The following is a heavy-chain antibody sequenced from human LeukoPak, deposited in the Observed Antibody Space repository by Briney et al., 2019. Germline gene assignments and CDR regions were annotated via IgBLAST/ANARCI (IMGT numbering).Heavy chain of an antibody. D-gene: IGHD6-13*01. Sequence: PSETLSLTCAVSGYSISSGYYWGWIRQPPGKGLEWIGSIYHSGSTYYNPSLKSRVTISVDTSKNQISLKLSSVTAADTAVYYCGVGKEQLALYYFDYWGQGTLVTVSS. CDR3: GVGKEQLALYYFDY. CDR2: IYHSGST. V-gene: IGHV4-38-2*01. CDR1: GYSISSGYY. J-gene: IGHJ4*02.